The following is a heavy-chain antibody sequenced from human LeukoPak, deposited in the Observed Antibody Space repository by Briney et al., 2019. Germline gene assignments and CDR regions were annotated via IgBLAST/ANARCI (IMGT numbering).Heavy chain of an antibody. Sequence: GGSLRLSCAASGFTFSSYAMSWVRQAPGKGLEWVSATSGSGGSTYYADSVKGRFTISRDNSKNTLYLQMNSLRAEDTAVYYCAKQGIWFGEVSLDYWGQGTLVTVSS. V-gene: IGHV3-23*01. J-gene: IGHJ4*02. CDR3: AKQGIWFGEVSLDY. CDR1: GFTFSSYA. CDR2: TSGSGGST. D-gene: IGHD3-10*01.